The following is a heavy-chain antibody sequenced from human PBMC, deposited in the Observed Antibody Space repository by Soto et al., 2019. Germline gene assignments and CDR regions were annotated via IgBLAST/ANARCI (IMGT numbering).Heavy chain of an antibody. CDR1: GFTFSSYN. CDR3: ARDDYGDPHFDY. D-gene: IGHD4-17*01. Sequence: LRLSCAASGFTFSSYNMNWVRQAPWKGLEWASYISSSSSTIYYADSVKGRFTISRDNAKNSLYLQMNSLRDEDTAVYYCARDDYGDPHFDYWGQGTLVTVSS. CDR2: ISSSSSTI. V-gene: IGHV3-48*02. J-gene: IGHJ4*02.